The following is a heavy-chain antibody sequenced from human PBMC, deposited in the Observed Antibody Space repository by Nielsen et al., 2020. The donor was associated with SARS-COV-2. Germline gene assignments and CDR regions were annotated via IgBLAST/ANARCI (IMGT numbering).Heavy chain of an antibody. Sequence: WVRQAPGQGLEWMGIINPSGGSTSYAQKFQGRVTITRDTSASTAYMELSSLRSEDTAVYYCARAAYYGSGSYFEIDYWGQGTLVTVSS. J-gene: IGHJ4*02. CDR3: ARAAYYGSGSYFEIDY. V-gene: IGHV1-46*01. D-gene: IGHD3-10*01. CDR2: INPSGGST.